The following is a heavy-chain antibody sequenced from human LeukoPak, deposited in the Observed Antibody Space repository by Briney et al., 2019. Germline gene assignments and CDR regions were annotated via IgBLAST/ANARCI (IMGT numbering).Heavy chain of an antibody. V-gene: IGHV3-73*01. CDR2: IRTKANNYAT. CDR3: ARKGEERLKSFDY. D-gene: IGHD3-16*01. J-gene: IGHJ4*02. Sequence: TGGSLKLSCAASGFMFSGSPMHWVRQASGKGLEWVGHIRTKANNYATIYAASVKGRFTISRDNSQNTQYLQMNSLRAEDTAMYYCARKGEERLKSFDYWGQGTLVTVSS. CDR1: GFMFSGSP.